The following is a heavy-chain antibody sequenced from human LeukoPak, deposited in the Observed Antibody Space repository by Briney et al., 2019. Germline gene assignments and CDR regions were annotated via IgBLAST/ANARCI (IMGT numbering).Heavy chain of an antibody. Sequence: SGTLSLTCGVSGGSISSGGYSWRWIRQPPGKGLEWIGYIYHSGSTYYNPSLKSRVTISVDRSKNQFSLKLSSVTAADTAVYYCATTRRDILTGYYQGWFDPWGQGTLVTVSS. D-gene: IGHD3-9*01. V-gene: IGHV4-30-2*01. CDR2: IYHSGST. CDR3: ATTRRDILTGYYQGWFDP. J-gene: IGHJ5*02. CDR1: GGSISSGGYS.